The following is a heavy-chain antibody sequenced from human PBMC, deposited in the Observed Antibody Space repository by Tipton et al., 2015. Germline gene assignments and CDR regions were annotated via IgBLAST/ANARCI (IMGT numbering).Heavy chain of an antibody. CDR1: GFIFGDYA. D-gene: IGHD6-13*01. J-gene: IGHJ4*02. CDR3: TRGLSSTRPEY. CDR2: IRSRACGGTA. V-gene: IGHV3-49*03. Sequence: RSLRLSCTASGFIFGDYAMSWFRQAPGKGLEWVGFIRSRACGGTAEYAASVKGRFTISRDDSNSIAHLQMNSLKTEDTAVYYCTRGLSSTRPEYWGQGTLVTVSS.